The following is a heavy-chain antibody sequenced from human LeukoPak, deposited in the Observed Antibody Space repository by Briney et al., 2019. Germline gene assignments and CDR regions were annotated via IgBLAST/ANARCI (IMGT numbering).Heavy chain of an antibody. D-gene: IGHD6-13*01. V-gene: IGHV3-9*03. CDR1: GFTFDDYG. J-gene: IGHJ4*02. CDR3: AARRGAAAGTDYFDD. Sequence: PGRSLRLSCVASGFTFDDYGINWVRQAPGKGLEWVSGIRWKSGSIAYADSVKGRFTISRDNAKNSLYLQMNSLRVEGMALYYCAARRGAAAGTDYFDDWGQGTLVTVSS. CDR2: IRWKSGSI.